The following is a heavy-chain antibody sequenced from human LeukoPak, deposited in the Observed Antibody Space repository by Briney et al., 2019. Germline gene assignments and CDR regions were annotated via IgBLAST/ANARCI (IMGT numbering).Heavy chain of an antibody. J-gene: IGHJ5*02. CDR1: GYSISSGYY. V-gene: IGHV4-38-2*02. D-gene: IGHD6-13*01. CDR3: ARGLRSSWFGGGWFDP. Sequence: PSETLSLTCTVSGYSISSGYYWGWIRQPPGKGLEWIGEINHSGSTNYNPSLKSRVTISVDTSKNQFSLKLSSVTAADTAVYYCARGLRSSWFGGGWFDPWGQGTLVTVSS. CDR2: INHSGST.